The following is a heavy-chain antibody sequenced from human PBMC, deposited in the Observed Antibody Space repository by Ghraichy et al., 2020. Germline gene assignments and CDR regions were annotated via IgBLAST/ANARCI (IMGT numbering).Heavy chain of an antibody. CDR2: IYGGDKK. CDR1: DFTVSSNY. J-gene: IGHJ5*02. CDR3: ARATRGWFDP. V-gene: IGHV3-53*01. D-gene: IGHD2-2*01. Sequence: GESLNISCAASDFTVSSNYMTWVRQAPGKGLEWVSVIYGGDKKYYVDSVKGRFTISRDNSKNTLFLQMNSLRAEDTAVYYCARATRGWFDPWGQGTLVTVSS.